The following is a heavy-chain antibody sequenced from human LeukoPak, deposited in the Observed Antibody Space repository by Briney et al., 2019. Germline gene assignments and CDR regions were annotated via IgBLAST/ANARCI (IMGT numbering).Heavy chain of an antibody. CDR1: GFTFSSYG. Sequence: PGGSLRLSCAASGFTFSSYGVHWVRQAPGKRLEWVAFIRYDGSNKYYADSVKGRFTISRDNSKNTLYLQMNSLRAEDTAVYYCAKDAASIVGAKGLDYWGQGTLVTVSS. D-gene: IGHD1-26*01. CDR2: IRYDGSNK. V-gene: IGHV3-30*02. CDR3: AKDAASIVGAKGLDY. J-gene: IGHJ4*02.